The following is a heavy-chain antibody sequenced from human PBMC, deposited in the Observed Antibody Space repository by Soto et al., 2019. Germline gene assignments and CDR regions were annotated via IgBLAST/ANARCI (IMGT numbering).Heavy chain of an antibody. J-gene: IGHJ4*02. CDR2: ISADGSDK. CDR1: EFTFSNFG. V-gene: IGHV3-30*18. D-gene: IGHD3-3*01. Sequence: QVQLVESGGGVVQPGRSLRLSCAASEFTFSNFGMHCVRQAPGKGLEWVAAISADGSDKYFSGSVKGRFTISRDNSKNTLFLQMNSLRVEDTAVYYCVKGSDVARQELDYWGQGTLVTVSS. CDR3: VKGSDVARQELDY.